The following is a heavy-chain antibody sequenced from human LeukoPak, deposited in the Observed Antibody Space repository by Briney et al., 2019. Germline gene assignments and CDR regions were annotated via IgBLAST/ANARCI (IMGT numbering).Heavy chain of an antibody. D-gene: IGHD3-3*01. Sequence: GGSLRLSCAASGFTFSSYAMSWVRQAPGKGLEWVSAISGSGGSTYYADSVKGQFTISRDNSKNTLYLQMNSLRAEDTAVYYCAKSLRFLDRFDPWGQGTLVTVSS. CDR1: GFTFSSYA. V-gene: IGHV3-23*01. CDR3: AKSLRFLDRFDP. CDR2: ISGSGGST. J-gene: IGHJ5*02.